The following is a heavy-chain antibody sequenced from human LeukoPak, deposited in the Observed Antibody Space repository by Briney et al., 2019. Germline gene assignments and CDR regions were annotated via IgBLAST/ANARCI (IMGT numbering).Heavy chain of an antibody. CDR1: GITFSSYG. CDR3: ARDSGYDILTGYYPEYFQH. Sequence: GRSLRLSCAASGITFSSYGMHWVRQAPGKGLEWVAVIWYDGSNKYYADSVKGRFTISRDNSKNTLYLRMNSLRAEDTAVYYCARDSGYDILTGYYPEYFQHWGQGTLVTVSS. V-gene: IGHV3-33*01. D-gene: IGHD3-9*01. CDR2: IWYDGSNK. J-gene: IGHJ1*01.